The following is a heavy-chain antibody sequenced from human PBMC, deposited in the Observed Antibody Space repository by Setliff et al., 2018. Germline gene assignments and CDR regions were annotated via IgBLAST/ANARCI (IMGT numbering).Heavy chain of an antibody. Sequence: ASVKVSCKASGGTFSSYGISWVRQAPGQGLEWMGGTIPMFGTTDYARKFQGRVTIITDESTSTAYTQLSSLGSEDTAVYYCVREGVDSRSSTDYRYYMDVWGKGTTVTVSS. V-gene: IGHV1-69*05. CDR2: TIPMFGTT. CDR1: GGTFSSYG. J-gene: IGHJ6*03. D-gene: IGHD3-22*01. CDR3: VREGVDSRSSTDYRYYMDV.